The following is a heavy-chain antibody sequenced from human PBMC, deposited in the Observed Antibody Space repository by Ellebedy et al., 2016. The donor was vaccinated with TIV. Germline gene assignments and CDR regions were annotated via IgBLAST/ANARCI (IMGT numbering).Heavy chain of an antibody. V-gene: IGHV1-18*04. CDR3: ALDCSAGSCTAEYFQH. CDR2: ISAFNGNT. D-gene: IGHD2-15*01. Sequence: ASVKVSCKASGYTFTSYGISWVRQAPGQGLEWMGGISAFNGNTNYAQKLQGRVTMTTDTSTSTAYMELRSLRSDDTAVYYCALDCSAGSCTAEYFQHWGQGTLVTVSS. CDR1: GYTFTSYG. J-gene: IGHJ1*01.